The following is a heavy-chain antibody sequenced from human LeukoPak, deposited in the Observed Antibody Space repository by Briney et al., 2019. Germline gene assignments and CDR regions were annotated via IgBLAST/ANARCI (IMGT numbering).Heavy chain of an antibody. V-gene: IGHV4-59*01. CDR3: ARVYYSSSYDYWYFDL. Sequence: SETLSLTCTVSGGSISNYYWSWIRQPPGKGLEWIGCIYYSGSTNYNPSLKSRVTISVDTSKNQFSLKLSSVTAADTAVYYCARVYYSSSYDYWYFDLWGRGTLVTVSS. CDR2: IYYSGST. J-gene: IGHJ2*01. CDR1: GGSISNYY. D-gene: IGHD6-13*01.